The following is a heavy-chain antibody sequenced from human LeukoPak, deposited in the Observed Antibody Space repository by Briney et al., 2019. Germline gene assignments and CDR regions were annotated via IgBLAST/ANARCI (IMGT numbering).Heavy chain of an antibody. J-gene: IGHJ2*01. CDR1: GGSLFSYY. V-gene: IGHV4-4*08. Sequence: SETLSLTCTVSGGSLFSYYWNWIRQPPGRGLEWIGYIYSNGLTNYSPSLRSRGTISIATSKNQFPLRLRSVTAADAAMYDSARRAYYDSSGYYPTSGYFDLWGRGTLVTVSS. CDR2: IYSNGLT. CDR3: ARRAYYDSSGYYPTSGYFDL. D-gene: IGHD3-22*01.